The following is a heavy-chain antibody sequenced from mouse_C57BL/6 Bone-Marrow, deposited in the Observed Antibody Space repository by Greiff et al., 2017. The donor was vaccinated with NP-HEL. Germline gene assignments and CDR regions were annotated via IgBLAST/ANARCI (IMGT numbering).Heavy chain of an antibody. CDR3: TRWIITTVVAAMDY. D-gene: IGHD1-1*01. V-gene: IGHV1-15*01. CDR1: GYTFTDYE. CDR2: IDPETGGT. Sequence: QVQLKQSGAELVRPGASVTLSCKASGYTFTDYEMHWVKQTPVHGLEWIGAIDPETGGTAYNQKFKGKAILTADKSSSPAYMELRSLTSEDSAVYYCTRWIITTVVAAMDYWGQGTSVTVSS. J-gene: IGHJ4*01.